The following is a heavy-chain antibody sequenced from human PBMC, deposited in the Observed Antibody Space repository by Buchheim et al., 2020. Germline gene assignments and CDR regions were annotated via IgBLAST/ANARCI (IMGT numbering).Heavy chain of an antibody. CDR3: ARHKAGARGFDY. V-gene: IGHV4-4*02. Sequence: QVQVQESGPGLVKPSGALSLTCAVSGESISNSDWWSWVRQPPGKGLEWIGEVYHTGTTNYNPSLKSRVTIPVNKSQNQFSLNLNSVTAADTALYYCARHKAGARGFDYWGQGTL. CDR1: GESISNSDW. D-gene: IGHD1-26*01. CDR2: VYHTGTT. J-gene: IGHJ4*02.